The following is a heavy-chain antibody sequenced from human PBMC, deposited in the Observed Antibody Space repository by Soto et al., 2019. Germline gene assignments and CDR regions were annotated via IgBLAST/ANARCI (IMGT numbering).Heavy chain of an antibody. CDR2: IKSKPSGGTS. V-gene: IGHV3-15*01. CDR3: AKDRPYSGGSCYAY. Sequence: EVQLVESGGGLVKPGGSLRLSCAASGLTFTNAWMSWVRQAPGKGLEWVGLIKSKPSGGTSDYAAPVKGRFTISRDDSRNTLYLRMNSLKTEDTAVYYCAKDRPYSGGSCYAYWGQGAMVTVSS. D-gene: IGHD2-15*01. J-gene: IGHJ4*02. CDR1: GLTFTNAW.